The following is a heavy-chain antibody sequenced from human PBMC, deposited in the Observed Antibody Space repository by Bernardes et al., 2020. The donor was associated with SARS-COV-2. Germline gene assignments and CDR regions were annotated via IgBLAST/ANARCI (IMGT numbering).Heavy chain of an antibody. CDR2: IKQDGSEK. CDR3: ARVRCPSSGDSCYFDY. J-gene: IGHJ4*02. V-gene: IGHV3-7*01. CDR1: GFTFSLYW. Sequence: SLRLSCAASGFTFSLYWMSWVRKAPGKGLEWVANIKQDGSEKYYVDSVRGRFTISRDNTKNSLSLQMNSLRAEDTAVYYCARVRCPSSGDSCYFDYWGQGTLVTVSS. D-gene: IGHD2-15*01.